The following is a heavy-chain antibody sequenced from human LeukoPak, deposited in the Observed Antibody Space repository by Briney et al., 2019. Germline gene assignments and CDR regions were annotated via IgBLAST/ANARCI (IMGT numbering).Heavy chain of an antibody. J-gene: IGHJ4*02. CDR1: GFTFSSYT. V-gene: IGHV3-30-3*01. D-gene: IGHD5-18*01. CDR2: ISYDGSNK. Sequence: PGGSLRLSCEASGFTFSSYTVHWVRQAPGKGLEWVAAISYDGSNKYYADSVKGRFTISRDNSKNTLYVHMNSLRAEDTAVYYCARDLIGTAMVTVVDYWGQGTLVTVSS. CDR3: ARDLIGTAMVTVVDY.